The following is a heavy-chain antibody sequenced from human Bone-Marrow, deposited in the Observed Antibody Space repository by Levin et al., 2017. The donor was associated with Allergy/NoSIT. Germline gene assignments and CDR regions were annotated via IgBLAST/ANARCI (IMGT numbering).Heavy chain of an antibody. J-gene: IGHJ4*02. Sequence: GGSLRLSCVASGFSFSGYAMSWVRQAPGKGLEWVSAISGTGSATYYADSVTGRFAISRDNSKNTLYLQMDSLRVEDTAFYYCAKGYMFHVGLDYWGQGVLVTVSS. CDR1: GFSFSGYA. D-gene: IGHD5-18*01. V-gene: IGHV3-23*01. CDR3: AKGYMFHVGLDY. CDR2: ISGTGSAT.